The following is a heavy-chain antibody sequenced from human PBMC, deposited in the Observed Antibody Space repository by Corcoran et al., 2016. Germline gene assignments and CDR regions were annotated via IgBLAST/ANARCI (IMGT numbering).Heavy chain of an antibody. V-gene: IGHV1-18*01. CDR2: ISAYNGNT. CDR3: ARDKSRKTTTDWFDP. D-gene: IGHD1-7*01. Sequence: QVQLVQSGAEVKKPGASVKVSCKASGYTFTSYGISWVRQAHGQGLEWMGWISAYNGNTNYAQKLQGRVTMTTDTSTSTAYMELRSLRSDDTAVDYCARDKSRKTTTDWFDPWGQGTLVTVSS. CDR1: GYTFTSYG. J-gene: IGHJ5*02.